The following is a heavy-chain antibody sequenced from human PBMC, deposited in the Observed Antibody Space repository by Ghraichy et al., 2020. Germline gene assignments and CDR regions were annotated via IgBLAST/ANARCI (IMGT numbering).Heavy chain of an antibody. J-gene: IGHJ4*02. V-gene: IGHV4-34*01. CDR3: VRGAVAGRRWFDY. CDR2: INHSGST. CDR1: GGSFSGYY. Sequence: SETLSLTCAVYGGSFSGYYWSWIRQPPGKGLEWIGEINHSGSTNYNPSLKSRVTISVDTSKNQFSLKLSSVTAADTAVYYCVRGAVAGRRWFDYWGQGTLVTVSS. D-gene: IGHD6-19*01.